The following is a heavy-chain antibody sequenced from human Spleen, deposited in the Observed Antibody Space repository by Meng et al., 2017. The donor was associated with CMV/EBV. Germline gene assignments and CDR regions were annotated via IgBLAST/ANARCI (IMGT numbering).Heavy chain of an antibody. V-gene: IGHV1-69*01. D-gene: IGHD1-26*01. CDR2: IIPIFGTA. CDR3: ARVRRYSGSDYFDY. Sequence: QVQVVQAGAEVQKPGSSVKVSCKASGGTFSSYAISWVRQAPGQGLGWMGGIIPIFGTANYAQKFQGRVTITADESTSTAYMELSSLRSEDTAVYYCARVRRYSGSDYFDYWGQGTLVTVSS. CDR1: GGTFSSYA. J-gene: IGHJ4*02.